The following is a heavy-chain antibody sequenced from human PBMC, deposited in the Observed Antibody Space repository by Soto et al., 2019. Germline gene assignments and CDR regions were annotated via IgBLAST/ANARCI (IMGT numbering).Heavy chain of an antibody. D-gene: IGHD6-19*01. V-gene: IGHV4-61*01. CDR2: IYYSGST. Sequence: PSETLSLTCTVSGGSVSSGSYYWSWIRQPPGKGLEWIGYIYYSGSTNYNPSLKSRVTISVDTSKNQFSLKLSSVTAADTAVYYCARYSGWYGGNYFDYWGQGTLVTVSS. J-gene: IGHJ4*02. CDR3: ARYSGWYGGNYFDY. CDR1: GGSVSSGSYY.